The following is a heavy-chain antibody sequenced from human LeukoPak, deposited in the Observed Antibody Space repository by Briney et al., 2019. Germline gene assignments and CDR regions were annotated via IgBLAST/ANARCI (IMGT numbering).Heavy chain of an antibody. D-gene: IGHD3-9*01. CDR2: INHTGST. J-gene: IGHJ4*02. Sequence: PETLSLTCSVQGGSLSGAYWTWIRRPPGKGLEWIGEINHTGSTNYNPSFKSRVTMSADTPKNQLSLNLTSVTAADTAVYYCARGPVRLARPYDYWGQGTLVTVSS. V-gene: IGHV4-34*01. CDR3: ARGPVRLARPYDY. CDR1: GGSLSGAY.